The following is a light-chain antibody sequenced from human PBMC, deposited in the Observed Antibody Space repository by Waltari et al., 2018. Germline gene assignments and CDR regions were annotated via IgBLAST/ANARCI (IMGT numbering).Light chain of an antibody. CDR1: SGSVSTSYS. Sequence: QTVVTQEPSFSVSPGGTVTLTCGLSSGSVSTSYSPSWYQQPPGQAPRTLIYSTNTRSSGVPDRFSGSILGNKAALTITGAQADDESDYYCVLYMGSGTWVFGGGTKLTVL. J-gene: IGLJ3*02. V-gene: IGLV8-61*01. CDR2: STN. CDR3: VLYMGSGTWV.